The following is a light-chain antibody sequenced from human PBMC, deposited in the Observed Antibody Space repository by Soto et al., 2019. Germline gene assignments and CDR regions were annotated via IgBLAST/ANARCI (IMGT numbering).Light chain of an antibody. Sequence: DIQLTQSPSTLSASVGDRVTITCRASQSINGWLAWYQQRPGRAPNLLIYKASTLQSGVPSRFSGSGSGTQFTLTISSLQPDEFATYYCLHYNDFPWTFGQGTKVEIK. CDR1: QSINGW. CDR3: LHYNDFPWT. V-gene: IGKV1-5*03. J-gene: IGKJ1*01. CDR2: KAS.